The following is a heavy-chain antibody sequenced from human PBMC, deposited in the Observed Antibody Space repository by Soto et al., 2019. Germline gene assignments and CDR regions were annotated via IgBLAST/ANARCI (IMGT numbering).Heavy chain of an antibody. CDR2: ISGSGGST. V-gene: IGHV3-23*01. CDR1: GFTFSSYA. Sequence: GGSLRLSCAASGFTFSSYAMSWVRQAPGKGLEWVSAISGSGGSTYYADSVKGRFTITRDNSKNTLYLQMNSLRAEDTAVDYCAKDRCTWGYCSGGSCYDFDYWGQGTLVTVSS. J-gene: IGHJ4*02. D-gene: IGHD2-15*01. CDR3: AKDRCTWGYCSGGSCYDFDY.